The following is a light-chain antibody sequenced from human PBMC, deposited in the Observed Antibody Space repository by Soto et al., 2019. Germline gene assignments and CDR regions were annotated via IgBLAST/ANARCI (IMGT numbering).Light chain of an antibody. CDR2: EVS. V-gene: IGLV2-14*01. CDR1: SSDVGGYKY. Sequence: QSVLTQPASVSGSPGQSITISCTGTSSDVGGYKYVSWYQQHPGKAPKLMIYEVSNRPSGVANRFSGSKSGNTASLTISGLQAEDEADYYCNSYTDRNTFYVFGTGTKVTLL. J-gene: IGLJ1*01. CDR3: NSYTDRNTFYV.